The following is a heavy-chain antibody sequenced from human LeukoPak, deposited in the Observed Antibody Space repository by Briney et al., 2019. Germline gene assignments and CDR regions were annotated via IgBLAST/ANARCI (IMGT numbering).Heavy chain of an antibody. Sequence: GGSLRLSCAVSRITLSNYGMSWVRQAPGKGLEWVAGISGSGGRTSYADSVKGRFTISRDNPKNTLYLQMNSLGAEDTAVYFCARRGVVIRVILVGFHKEAYYFDSWGQGALVTVSS. V-gene: IGHV3-23*01. J-gene: IGHJ4*02. CDR1: RITLSNYG. CDR2: ISGSGGRT. CDR3: ARRGVVIRVILVGFHKEAYYFDS. D-gene: IGHD3-22*01.